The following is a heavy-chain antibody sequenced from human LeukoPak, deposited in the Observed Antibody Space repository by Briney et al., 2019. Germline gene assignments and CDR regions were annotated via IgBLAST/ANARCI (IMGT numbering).Heavy chain of an antibody. CDR2: IYYRGNA. J-gene: IGHJ4*02. V-gene: IGHV4-59*01. CDR3: ARDHGSSWETFDY. D-gene: IGHD6-13*01. CDR1: GGSISSYY. Sequence: SETLSLTCTVSGGSISSYYWSWIRQPPGKGLEWIGYIYYRGNANYNPSLKSRVTISVDTSKNQFSLKMSSVTAADTAVYYCARDHGSSWETFDYWGQGTLVTVSS.